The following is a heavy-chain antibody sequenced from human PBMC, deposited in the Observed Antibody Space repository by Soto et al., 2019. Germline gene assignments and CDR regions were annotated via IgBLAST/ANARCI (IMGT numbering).Heavy chain of an antibody. CDR2: INHSGTT. J-gene: IGHJ6*02. D-gene: IGHD5-18*01. V-gene: IGHV4-34*01. CDR1: GGSFSSYY. Sequence: PSETLSLTCPVYGGSFSSYYWSWIRQPPGKGLEWIGEINHSGTTNYNPSLKSRITISADTSKTHFSLKLRSVTAADTAVYYCARLRGYSYGARRYGMDVWGQGTTVTVSS. CDR3: ARLRGYSYGARRYGMDV.